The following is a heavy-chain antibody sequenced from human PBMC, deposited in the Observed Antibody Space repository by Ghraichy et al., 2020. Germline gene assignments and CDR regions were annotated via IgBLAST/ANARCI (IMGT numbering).Heavy chain of an antibody. CDR1: GGSISSYY. CDR3: ARHRPLEMVTIYFDY. J-gene: IGHJ4*02. V-gene: IGHV4-59*08. D-gene: IGHD5-24*01. CDR2: IYYSGST. Sequence: SETLSLTCTVSGGSISSYYWSWIRQPPGKGLEWIGYIYYSGSTNYNPSLKSRVTISVDTSKNQFSLKLSSVTAADTAVYYCARHRPLEMVTIYFDYWGQETLVTVSS.